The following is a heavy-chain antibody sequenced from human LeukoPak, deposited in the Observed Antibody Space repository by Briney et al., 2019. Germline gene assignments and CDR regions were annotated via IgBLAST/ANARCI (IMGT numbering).Heavy chain of an antibody. CDR3: ARRYQLLYPFDY. V-gene: IGHV4-38-2*02. Sequence: SETLSLTCTVSGYSISSGYYWGWIRQPPGKGLEWIGSIYHSGSTCYNPSLKSRVTISVDTSKNQFSLKLSSVTAADTAVYYCARRYQLLYPFDYWGQGTLVTVSS. D-gene: IGHD2-2*02. CDR1: GYSISSGYY. CDR2: IYHSGST. J-gene: IGHJ4*02.